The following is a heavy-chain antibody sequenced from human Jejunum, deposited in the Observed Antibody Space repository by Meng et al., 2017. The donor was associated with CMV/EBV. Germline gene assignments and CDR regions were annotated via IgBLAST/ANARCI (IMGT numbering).Heavy chain of an antibody. D-gene: IGHD1-1*01. V-gene: IGHV3-49*02. J-gene: IGHJ4*02. Sequence: WVRQATGKGLEWVGFVRSKAYGGTTEYAASVQGRFTISRDDSTSVAHLEMSSLRSEDTAVYYCTRGGIDWRLSLSGTTDWKLLECWGQGTLVTVSS. CDR3: TRGGIDWRLSLSGTTDWKLLEC. CDR2: VRSKAYGGTT.